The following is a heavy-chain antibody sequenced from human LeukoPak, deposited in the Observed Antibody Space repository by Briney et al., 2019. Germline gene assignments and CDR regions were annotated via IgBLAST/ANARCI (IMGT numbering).Heavy chain of an antibody. CDR3: ARDGSSLDY. D-gene: IGHD6-6*01. CDR2: ISYDGSNK. Sequence: PGRSLRLSCAASGFTFSSYAMHWVRQAPGKGLEWVAVISYDGSNKYYADSVKGRFTISRDNSKNMLYLQMNSLRAEDTAVYYCARDGSSLDYWGQGTLVTVSS. J-gene: IGHJ4*02. CDR1: GFTFSSYA. V-gene: IGHV3-30*01.